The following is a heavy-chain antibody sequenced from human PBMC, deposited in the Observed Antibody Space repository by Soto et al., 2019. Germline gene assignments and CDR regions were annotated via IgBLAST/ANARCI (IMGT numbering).Heavy chain of an antibody. D-gene: IGHD2-2*02. J-gene: IGHJ5*02. Sequence: EVQLVESGGGLVQPGGSLRLSCAASGFTFSSYEMNWVRQAPGKGLEWVSYISRSGETIYYADSVKGRFTISRDNAKNSLYLQMTSLRAEDTAVYYCAREFPTFCDTYICSTPPTGWFDPWGQGTLVTVSS. CDR1: GFTFSSYE. CDR2: ISRSGETI. CDR3: AREFPTFCDTYICSTPPTGWFDP. V-gene: IGHV3-48*03.